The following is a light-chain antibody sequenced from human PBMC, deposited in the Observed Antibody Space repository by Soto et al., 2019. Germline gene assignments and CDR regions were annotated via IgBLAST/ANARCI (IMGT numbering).Light chain of an antibody. V-gene: IGKV1-5*01. CDR3: QQSQSLYT. Sequence: DIQMTQSPSTLSASVGDRVTITCRASQSISGWLAWYQQKPGKAPRLLIYDASNLERGVPSRFSGRESGTEFTLTISSLQHDDVATYSCQQSQSLYTSGKATKVDI. CDR2: DAS. J-gene: IGKJ2*01. CDR1: QSISGW.